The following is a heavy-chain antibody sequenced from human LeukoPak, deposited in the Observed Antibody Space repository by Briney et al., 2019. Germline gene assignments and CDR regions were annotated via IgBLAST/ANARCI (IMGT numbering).Heavy chain of an antibody. V-gene: IGHV5-51*01. Sequence: ESLKISCKGSGYSFTSYWIGWVRQMPGKGLEWMGIIYPGDSDTRYSPSFQGQVTISADKSISTAYLQWSSLKASDTAMYYCARLGGYRDYYYYYGMDVWGQGTTVTVSS. CDR2: IYPGDSDT. J-gene: IGHJ6*02. D-gene: IGHD6-19*01. CDR3: ARLGGYRDYYYYYGMDV. CDR1: GYSFTSYW.